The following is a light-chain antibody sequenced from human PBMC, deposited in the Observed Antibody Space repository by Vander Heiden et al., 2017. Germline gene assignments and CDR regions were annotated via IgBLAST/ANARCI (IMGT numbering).Light chain of an antibody. V-gene: IGLV1-40*01. CDR2: GNS. CDR1: SSNIGAGYD. CDR3: QSYDSSWV. Sequence: QSVLPQPPSVSGAPGQRVTISCTGSSSNIGAGYDVHWYQQLPGTAPKLLIYGNSNRPSGVPDRFSGSKSGTSASLAITGLQAEDEADYYCQSYDSSWVFGGGTKLTVL. J-gene: IGLJ3*02.